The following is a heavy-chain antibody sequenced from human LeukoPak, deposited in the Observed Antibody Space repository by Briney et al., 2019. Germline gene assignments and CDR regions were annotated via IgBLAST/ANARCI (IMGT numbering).Heavy chain of an antibody. Sequence: GRSLRLSCAASGFTFSSYAMHWVRQAPGKGLEWVAVISYDGSNKYYADSVKGRFTISRDNSKNTLHLQMNSLRAEDTAVYYCARGVVVVVAASLDYWGQGTLVTVSS. CDR1: GFTFSSYA. V-gene: IGHV3-30-3*01. J-gene: IGHJ4*02. CDR2: ISYDGSNK. CDR3: ARGVVVVVAASLDY. D-gene: IGHD2-15*01.